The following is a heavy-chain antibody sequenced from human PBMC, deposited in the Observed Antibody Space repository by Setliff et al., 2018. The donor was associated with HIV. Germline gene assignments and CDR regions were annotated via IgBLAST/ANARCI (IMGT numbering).Heavy chain of an antibody. CDR1: GGSISKSNYY. V-gene: IGHV4-39*07. Sequence: PSETLSLTCTVSGGSISKSNYYWGWIRQPPGKGVEWIGEINHSGSTNYNPSLKSRVTISVDTSKNQFSLTLNSVTAADTAVYYCARGSRQLTIFGVVFKTNYYFMDVWGKGTAVTVSS. D-gene: IGHD3-3*01. J-gene: IGHJ6*03. CDR3: ARGSRQLTIFGVVFKTNYYFMDV. CDR2: INHSGST.